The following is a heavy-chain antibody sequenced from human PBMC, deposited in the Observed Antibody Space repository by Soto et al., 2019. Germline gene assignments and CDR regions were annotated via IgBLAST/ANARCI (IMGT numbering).Heavy chain of an antibody. Sequence: GGSLRLSCAASGFTFSSYGMHWVRQAPGKGLEWVAVLYSGGSTYYADSVKGRFTISRDNSKNTLYLQMNSLRAEDTAVYYCASPSVPSAIIDAFDMWGQGTMVTVSS. CDR3: ASPSVPSAIIDAFDM. CDR2: LYSGGST. D-gene: IGHD2-2*01. J-gene: IGHJ3*02. CDR1: GFTFSSYG. V-gene: IGHV3-66*01.